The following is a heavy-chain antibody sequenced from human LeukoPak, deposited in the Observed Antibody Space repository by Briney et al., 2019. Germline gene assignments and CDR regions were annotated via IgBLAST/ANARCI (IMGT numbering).Heavy chain of an antibody. CDR2: INPSGGST. D-gene: IGHD6-19*01. Sequence: GASVKVSCKASGYTFTSYYMHWVRQAPGQGLEWMGIINPSGGSTSYAQKFQGRVTMTRDMSTSTVYMELSSLRSEDTAVYYCARMEAPVAGTRVEDYYYYYMDVWGKGTTVTVSS. V-gene: IGHV1-46*01. J-gene: IGHJ6*03. CDR3: ARMEAPVAGTRVEDYYYYYMDV. CDR1: GYTFTSYY.